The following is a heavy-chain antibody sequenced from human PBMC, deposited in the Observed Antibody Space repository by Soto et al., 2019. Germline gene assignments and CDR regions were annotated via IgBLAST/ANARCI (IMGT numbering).Heavy chain of an antibody. Sequence: QVQLVQSGAEVKKPGSSVKVSCKASGGTFSSYAISWVRQAPGQGLEWMGGIIPISGTENYAQKFQGRVTITADESTSTAYMELSSLRSEDTALYYCARSQGSSTSLEIYYYYYYGMDVWGQGTTVTVSS. J-gene: IGHJ6*02. CDR1: GGTFSSYA. CDR3: ARSQGSSTSLEIYYYYYYGMDV. V-gene: IGHV1-69*01. CDR2: IIPISGTE. D-gene: IGHD2-2*01.